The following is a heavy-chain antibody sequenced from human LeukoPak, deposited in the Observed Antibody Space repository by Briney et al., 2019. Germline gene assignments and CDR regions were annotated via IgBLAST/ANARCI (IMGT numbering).Heavy chain of an antibody. CDR2: ISYDGSIK. V-gene: IGHV3-30*18. CDR1: GFTFTNYA. J-gene: IGHJ4*02. Sequence: GSLRLSCAASGFTFTNYALHWVRQAPGKGLEWVAVISYDGSIKYYADSMKGRFTISRDNSKNTLYLQMNSLRAEDTAVYYCTKGETYNYDSSGYPLGDWGQGTLVTVSS. D-gene: IGHD3-22*01. CDR3: TKGETYNYDSSGYPLGD.